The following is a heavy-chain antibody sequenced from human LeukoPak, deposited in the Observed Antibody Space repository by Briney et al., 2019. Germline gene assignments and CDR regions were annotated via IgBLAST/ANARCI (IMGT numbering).Heavy chain of an antibody. CDR1: GGSISSGDYY. V-gene: IGHV4-31*03. CDR3: ARRGGGRWFDP. Sequence: SETLSLTCTVSGGSISSGDYYWGWIRQYSGKGLEWIGYIYYSGITYYNPSLKSRVTISVDTSKNQSSLQLTSVTAAETAVYYCARRGGGRWFDPWGQGTLVTVSS. J-gene: IGHJ5*02. D-gene: IGHD3-16*01. CDR2: IYYSGIT.